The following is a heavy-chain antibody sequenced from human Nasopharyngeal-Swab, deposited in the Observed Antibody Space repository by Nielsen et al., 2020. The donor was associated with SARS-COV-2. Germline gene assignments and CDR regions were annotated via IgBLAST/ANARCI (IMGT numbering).Heavy chain of an antibody. J-gene: IGHJ4*02. V-gene: IGHV5-51*01. CDR1: GYFFNTYW. D-gene: IGHD3-10*01. CDR2: IFPDDSDT. CDR3: ARTEYGSGTNFDY. Sequence: GESLKISCKASGYFFNTYWIDWLRQMSGKGLEWMGIIFPDDSDTRYSPSFQGQVTISVDESTSTAYLQWSSLKASDTAMYYCARTEYGSGTNFDYWGQGTLVTVSS.